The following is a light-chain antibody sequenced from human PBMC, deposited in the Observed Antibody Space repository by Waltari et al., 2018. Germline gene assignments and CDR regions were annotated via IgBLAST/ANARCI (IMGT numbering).Light chain of an antibody. J-gene: IGKJ1*01. CDR3: HQYGASPLVT. CDR1: QSVSSSF. CDR2: AAS. V-gene: IGKV3-20*01. Sequence: EIVLTQSPGTLSLSPGERATLSCRASQSVSSSFLAWYQQKSGQAPRLLIYAASSRATGIPDRCSGSGSGTDFTLTITRLEPEDFAVYYCHQYGASPLVTFGQGTKVEIK.